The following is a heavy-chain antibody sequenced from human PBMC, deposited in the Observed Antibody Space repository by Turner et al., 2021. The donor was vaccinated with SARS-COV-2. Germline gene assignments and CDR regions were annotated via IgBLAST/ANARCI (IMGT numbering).Heavy chain of an antibody. V-gene: IGHV3-66*01. J-gene: IGHJ5*02. CDR3: VRDRGRSKGWFDH. CDR2: IYAGGNT. CDR1: GVDISDNY. D-gene: IGHD3-10*01. Sequence: DVQLVESGGDLVQPGGSLRLSCAISGVDISDNYVAWIRQTRGTGLEWVSIIYAGGNTYYGDSVRGRFTISRDISKNSIYLQMNSLRAEDTALYYCVRDRGRSKGWFDHWGQGTLVTVSS.